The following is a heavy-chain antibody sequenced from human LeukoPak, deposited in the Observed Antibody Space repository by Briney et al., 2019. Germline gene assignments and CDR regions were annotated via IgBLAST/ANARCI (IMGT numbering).Heavy chain of an antibody. V-gene: IGHV4-59*11. CDR1: GGSIGGHY. CDR2: IYYTGSA. D-gene: IGHD5-12*01. J-gene: IGHJ4*02. Sequence: SETLSLTGNVSGGSIGGHYWTWIRQPPGKGLEWIGYIYYTGSANYHPSLTCRVTMSVDTSKNQFSLRLNSVTAADTAVYYCARAPSGYSGSESKTSFDFWGQGTLVTVSS. CDR3: ARAPSGYSGSESKTSFDF.